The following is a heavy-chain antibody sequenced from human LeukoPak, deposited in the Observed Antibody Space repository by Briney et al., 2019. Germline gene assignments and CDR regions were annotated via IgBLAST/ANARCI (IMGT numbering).Heavy chain of an antibody. J-gene: IGHJ4*02. CDR1: GFTFISYG. D-gene: IGHD2-2*01. Sequence: GGSLRLSCAASGFTFISYGMHWVRQAPGKGLEWVAFTRFDGDNEYYADSVKGRFTISRDNSKNTLYLQMNSLRVGDTAVYYCARGSRSAPCGGTSCYSLAYWGQGTLVTVSS. CDR3: ARGSRSAPCGGTSCYSLAY. V-gene: IGHV3-30*02. CDR2: TRFDGDNE.